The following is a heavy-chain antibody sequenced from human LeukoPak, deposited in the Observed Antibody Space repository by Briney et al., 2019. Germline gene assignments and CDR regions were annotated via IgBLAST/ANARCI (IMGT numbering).Heavy chain of an antibody. CDR2: IHYTGST. J-gene: IGHJ4*02. CDR1: GGSISGHY. D-gene: IGHD6-19*01. V-gene: IGHV4-59*08. CDR3: ARHGSGWSFDY. Sequence: SETLSLTCTVSGGSISGHYRSWIRQPPGKGLEWIGYIHYTGSTNYNPSLKSRVTISVDTSKNQFSLNLNSVTAADTAVFYCARHGSGWSFDYWGQGTLVTVSS.